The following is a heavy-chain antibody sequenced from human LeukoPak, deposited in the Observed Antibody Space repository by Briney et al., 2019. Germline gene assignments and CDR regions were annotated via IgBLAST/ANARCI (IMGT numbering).Heavy chain of an antibody. J-gene: IGHJ4*02. D-gene: IGHD1-14*01. CDR2: IYNSGST. CDR1: GYSISSGYY. Sequence: SETLSLTCTVSGYSISSGYYWGWIRQPPGKGLEWIGSIYNSGSTYYNPSLKSRVTISVDTSKNQFSLKLTSVTAADTAVYYCARGRKNFDYWGQGTLVTVSS. V-gene: IGHV4-38-2*02. CDR3: ARGRKNFDY.